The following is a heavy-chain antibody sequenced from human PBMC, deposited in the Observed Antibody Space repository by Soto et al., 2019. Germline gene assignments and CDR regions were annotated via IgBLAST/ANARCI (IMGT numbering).Heavy chain of an antibody. CDR1: GGSLSSYY. CDR3: ASLSLLNDYGDRPNDY. J-gene: IGHJ4*02. D-gene: IGHD4-17*01. CDR2: IYYSGST. Sequence: PSETLSLTCTVSGGSLSSYYWSWIRQPPGKGLEWIGYIYYSGSTNYNPSLKSRVTISVDTSKNQFSLKLSSVTAADTAVYYCASLSLLNDYGDRPNDYWGQGTLVTVSS. V-gene: IGHV4-59*01.